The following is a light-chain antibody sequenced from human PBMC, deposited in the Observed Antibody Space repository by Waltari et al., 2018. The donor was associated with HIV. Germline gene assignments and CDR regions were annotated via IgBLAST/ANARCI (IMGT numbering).Light chain of an antibody. CDR3: ASHAGSKDV. V-gene: IGLV2-8*01. CDR1: SSDIGLYNF. Sequence: QSALTQPPSASGSPGQSVTISCAGTSSDIGLYNFVSWYQHHPGKAPKLMISDVSRRPSGVPDRFSGSKSGNTASLTVSGLQAEDEADYYCASHAGSKDVFGGGTRLTVL. J-gene: IGLJ2*01. CDR2: DVS.